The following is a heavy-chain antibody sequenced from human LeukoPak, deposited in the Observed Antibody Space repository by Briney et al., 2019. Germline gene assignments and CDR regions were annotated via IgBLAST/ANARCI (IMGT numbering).Heavy chain of an antibody. D-gene: IGHD3-10*01. CDR2: IYYSGST. CDR3: AREWFGGNWFDP. V-gene: IGHV4-39*07. J-gene: IGHJ5*02. Sequence: SETLSLTCTVSGGPISSSSYYWGWIRQPPGKGLEWIGSIYYSGSTYYNPSLKSRVTISVDTSKNQFSLKLSSVTAADTAVYYCAREWFGGNWFDPWGQGTLVTVSS. CDR1: GGPISSSSYY.